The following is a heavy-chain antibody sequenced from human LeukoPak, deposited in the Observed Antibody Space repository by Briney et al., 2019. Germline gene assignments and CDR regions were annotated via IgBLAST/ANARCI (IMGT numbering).Heavy chain of an antibody. D-gene: IGHD1-26*01. CDR2: IRSKAYGGTT. Sequence: GGSLRLSCTASGFTFGDYGMSWFRQAPGKGLEWVTFIRSKAYGGTTEYAASVKGRFTISRDDSKSIAYVQMNSLKTEDTAVYYCARPLSGSYLSAIDYWGQGTLVTVSS. CDR3: ARPLSGSYLSAIDY. CDR1: GFTFGDYG. V-gene: IGHV3-49*03. J-gene: IGHJ4*02.